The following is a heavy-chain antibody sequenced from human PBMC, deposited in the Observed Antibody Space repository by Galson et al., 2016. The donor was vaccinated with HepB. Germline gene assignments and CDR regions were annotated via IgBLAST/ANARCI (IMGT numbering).Heavy chain of an antibody. Sequence: SLRLSCAASGFNFNRRAMHWVRQAPGKGLEWVAVISYDARDKDYSDSVKGRFTISRDNSKNTVDRQMDSLRLEDTSIYYCVRDLVVVPDEIVTKWESGIGLDLWGQGTMVTVSS. CDR2: ISYDARDK. CDR1: GFNFNRRA. D-gene: IGHD1-26*01. J-gene: IGHJ3*01. V-gene: IGHV3-30*04. CDR3: VRDLVVVPDEIVTKWESGIGLDL.